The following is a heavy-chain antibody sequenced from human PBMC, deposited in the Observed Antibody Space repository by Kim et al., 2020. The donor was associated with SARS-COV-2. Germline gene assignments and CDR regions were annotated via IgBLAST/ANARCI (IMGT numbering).Heavy chain of an antibody. V-gene: IGHV3-23*01. CDR2: ISGSGGST. Sequence: GGSLRLSCAASGFTFSSYAMSWVRQAPGKGLEWVSAISGSGGSTYYADSVKGRFTISRDNSKNTLYLQMNSLRAEDTAVYYCAKDPGAWGMIVVVPYYFDSWGQGTLVTVSS. CDR3: AKDPGAWGMIVVVPYYFDS. J-gene: IGHJ4*02. CDR1: GFTFSSYA. D-gene: IGHD3-22*01.